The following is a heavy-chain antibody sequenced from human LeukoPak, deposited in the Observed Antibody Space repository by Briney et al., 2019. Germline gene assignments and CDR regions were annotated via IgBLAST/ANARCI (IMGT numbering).Heavy chain of an antibody. Sequence: ASVKVSCTASAGTFTSYAIGWVRQAPRQGREWMGGIIPLFGTANYAQKFQGGVTITTDESTSTTYMELRSLRSEDTAVYYCARVPLRRDYYDISEGIFDYWGQGTLVTVSS. CDR2: IIPLFGTA. D-gene: IGHD3-22*01. V-gene: IGHV1-69*05. J-gene: IGHJ4*02. CDR1: AGTFTSYA. CDR3: ARVPLRRDYYDISEGIFDY.